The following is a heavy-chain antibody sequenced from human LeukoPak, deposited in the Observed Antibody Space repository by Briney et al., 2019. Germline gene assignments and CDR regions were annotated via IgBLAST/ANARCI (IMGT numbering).Heavy chain of an antibody. CDR1: GGSISSDSYY. D-gene: IGHD3-10*01. Sequence: SETLSLTCTVSGGSISSDSYYWSWIRQPAGKGLEWIGRIYTSGSTNYNPSLKSRVTISVDTSKNQFSLRLSSVTAADTAVYYCARDTYGSGSYDYWGQGTLVTVSA. V-gene: IGHV4-61*02. CDR3: ARDTYGSGSYDY. CDR2: IYTSGST. J-gene: IGHJ4*02.